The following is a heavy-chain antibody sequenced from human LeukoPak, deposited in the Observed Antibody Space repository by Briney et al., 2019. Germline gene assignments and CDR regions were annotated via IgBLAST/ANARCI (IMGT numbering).Heavy chain of an antibody. V-gene: IGHV3-21*01. CDR1: GFTFSSYS. Sequence: PGGSLRLSCAASGFTFSSYSINWVRQAPGKGLEWVSSISSSSSYIYYADSVKGRFTISRDNAKNSLYLHMNSLRAEDTAVYYCATLGSDYGMDVWGKGTTVTVSS. CDR2: ISSSSSYI. CDR3: ATLGSDYGMDV. D-gene: IGHD7-27*01. J-gene: IGHJ6*04.